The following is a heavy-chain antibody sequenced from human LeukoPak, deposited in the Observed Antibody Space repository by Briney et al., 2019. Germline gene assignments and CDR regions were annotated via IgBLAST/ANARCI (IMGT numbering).Heavy chain of an antibody. CDR3: ANGPSTGYDYFAP. CDR2: IRSSGNTI. D-gene: IGHD5-12*01. V-gene: IGHV3-11*04. Sequence: GGSLRLSCAASGFTFSDYSMSWLRQAPGKGREWVSYIRSSGNTIYYADSVKGRFTISRDNAKNSLYLQMNSLRAEDTAVYYCANGPSTGYDYFAPWGQGTLVTVSA. J-gene: IGHJ5*02. CDR1: GFTFSDYS.